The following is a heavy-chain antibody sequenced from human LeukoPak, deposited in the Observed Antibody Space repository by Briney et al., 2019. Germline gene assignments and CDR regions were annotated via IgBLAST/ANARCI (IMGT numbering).Heavy chain of an antibody. Sequence: GTSVKVSCKASGLTLIKSAVQWVRQARGQRLEWVGWIIVGSGQTRYAQKFQERVTITRDMSTSTAFLELSSLRSEDSAVYYCAAGDTLVRGVIIPFAPWGQGTLVTVSS. CDR2: IIVGSGQT. D-gene: IGHD3-10*01. V-gene: IGHV1-58*01. CDR3: AAGDTLVRGVIIPFAP. J-gene: IGHJ5*02. CDR1: GLTLIKSA.